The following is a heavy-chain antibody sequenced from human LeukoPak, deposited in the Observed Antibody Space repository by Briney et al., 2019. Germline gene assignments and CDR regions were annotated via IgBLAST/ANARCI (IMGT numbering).Heavy chain of an antibody. CDR1: GYSISNGYY. CDR3: ARDYGSWYFDY. CDR2: IYYSGST. D-gene: IGHD6-13*01. Sequence: PSETLSLTCTVSGYSISNGYYWGWIRQPPGKGLEWIGSIYYSGSTYYNPSLKSRVTISVDTSKNQFSLKLSSVTAADTAVYYCARDYGSWYFDYWGQGTLVTVSS. V-gene: IGHV4-38-2*02. J-gene: IGHJ4*02.